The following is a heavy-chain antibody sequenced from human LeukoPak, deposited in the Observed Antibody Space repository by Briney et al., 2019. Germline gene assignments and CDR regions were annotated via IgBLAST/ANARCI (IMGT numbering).Heavy chain of an antibody. CDR2: INPTGGST. CDR3: ARTAARRFDY. D-gene: IGHD6-6*01. Sequence: AASVKVSCKASGYTFPSYFMHWVRQAPGQGLEWMGIINPTGGSTTYAQKFQGRVTMTRDTSTSTVYMELSSLRSDDTAAYYCARTAARRFDYWGQGTLVTVSS. V-gene: IGHV1-46*01. CDR1: GYTFPSYF. J-gene: IGHJ4*02.